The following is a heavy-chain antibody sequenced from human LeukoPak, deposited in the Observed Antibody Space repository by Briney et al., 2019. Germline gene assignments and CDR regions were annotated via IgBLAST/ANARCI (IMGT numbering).Heavy chain of an antibody. D-gene: IGHD2-21*01. J-gene: IGHJ3*02. CDR1: GYSFTSYW. CDR2: IYLGDSDT. V-gene: IGHV5-51*01. Sequence: GESLKISCKASGYSFTSYWIGWVRQMPGKGLECTGIIYLGDSDTRYSPSFQGQVTISVDKSISTAYLQWRTLKASDTAMYYCASSASVVGAFDIWGQGTMVTVSA. CDR3: ASSASVVGAFDI.